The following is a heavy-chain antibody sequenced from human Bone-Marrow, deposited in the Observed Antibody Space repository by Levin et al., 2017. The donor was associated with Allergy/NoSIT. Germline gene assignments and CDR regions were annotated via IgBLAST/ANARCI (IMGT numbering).Heavy chain of an antibody. J-gene: IGHJ3*02. CDR3: ARGIIGDVRVAHKEAFDI. Sequence: PWGSLRLSCTFSGFPFRIYSINWVRQAPGKGLEWVSSISSSGSDMYYVDSVRGRFTISRDNAKNSLTLQMNSLRAEDTAVYYCARGIIGDVRVAHKEAFDIWGQGTMVSVSS. D-gene: IGHD2-8*02. CDR1: GFPFRIYS. V-gene: IGHV3-21*01. CDR2: ISSSGSDM.